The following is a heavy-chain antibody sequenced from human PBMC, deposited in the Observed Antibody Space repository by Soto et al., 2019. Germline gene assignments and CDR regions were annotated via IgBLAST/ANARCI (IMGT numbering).Heavy chain of an antibody. CDR1: GFTFSSYS. J-gene: IGHJ6*03. D-gene: IGHD2-15*01. CDR2: ISSSSSTI. V-gene: IGHV3-48*01. Sequence: GGSLRLSCAASGFTFSSYSMNWVRQAPGKGLEWVSYISSSSSTIYYADSVKGRFTISRDNAKNSLYLQMNSLRAEDTVRYYCARGGYCGGASGYSGYYYYYMDVWGKGTTVTVSS. CDR3: ARGGYCGGASGYSGYYYYYMDV.